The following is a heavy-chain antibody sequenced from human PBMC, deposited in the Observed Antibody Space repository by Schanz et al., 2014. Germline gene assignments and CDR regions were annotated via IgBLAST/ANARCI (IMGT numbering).Heavy chain of an antibody. D-gene: IGHD2-15*01. CDR3: ARDAVALVPEYFMDV. V-gene: IGHV3-33*08. J-gene: IGHJ6*03. CDR2: VWSDGNTK. CDR1: GLIFSTYT. Sequence: VQLVESGGGLVRPGGSLRLSCTTSGLIFSTYTLNWVRQAPGKGPEWVALVWSDGNTKYYVDSVKGRFTISRDNSMNTLHLQMDGLRVEDTAVYYCARDAVALVPEYFMDVWGKGTPVTVSS.